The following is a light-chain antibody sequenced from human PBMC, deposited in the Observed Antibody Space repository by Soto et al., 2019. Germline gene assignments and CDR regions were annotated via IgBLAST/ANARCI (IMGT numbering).Light chain of an antibody. V-gene: IGKV1-9*01. CDR1: QGISSY. Sequence: DIQLTQSPSFLSASVGDRVTITCRASQGISSYLAWCQQKPGKAPKLLIYGASTLQSGVPSRFSGSGSGTEFTLTISSLQPEDFATYYCQQLNSYPFTFVPGTKGDIK. CDR3: QQLNSYPFT. CDR2: GAS. J-gene: IGKJ3*01.